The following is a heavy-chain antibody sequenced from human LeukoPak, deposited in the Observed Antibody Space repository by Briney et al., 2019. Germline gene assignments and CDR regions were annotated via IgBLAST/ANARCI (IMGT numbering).Heavy chain of an antibody. CDR2: ISYDGSNK. J-gene: IGHJ4*02. V-gene: IGHV3-30*04. D-gene: IGHD4-17*01. CDR1: GLTFSSYA. Sequence: GRSLRLSCAASGLTFSSYAMHWVRRAPGKGLEWVAVISYDGSNKYYADSVKGRFTISRDNSKNTLYLQMNSLRAEDTAVYSCARESLQSNDYGDYYDYWGQGTLVTVSS. CDR3: ARESLQSNDYGDYYDY.